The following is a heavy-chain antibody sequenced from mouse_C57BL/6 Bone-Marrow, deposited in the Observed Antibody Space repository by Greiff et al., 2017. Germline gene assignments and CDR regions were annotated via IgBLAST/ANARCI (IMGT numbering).Heavy chain of an antibody. V-gene: IGHV3-6*01. J-gene: IGHJ2*01. CDR1: GYSITSGYY. CDR3: ASYYGNYYY. Sequence: EVQLQESGPGLVKPSQSLSLTCSVTGYSITSGYYWNWIRQFPGNKLEWMGYISYDGSNNYNPSLKNRISITRDTSKNQFFLKLNSVTTEDTATYYCASYYGNYYYWGQGTTLTVSS. CDR2: ISYDGSN. D-gene: IGHD2-10*01.